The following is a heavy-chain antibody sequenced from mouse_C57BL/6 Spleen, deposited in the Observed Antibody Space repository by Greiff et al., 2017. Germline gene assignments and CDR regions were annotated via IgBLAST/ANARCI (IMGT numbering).Heavy chain of an antibody. CDR2: INPNNGGT. D-gene: IGHD4-1*01. V-gene: IGHV1-18*01. Sequence: EVQLVESGPELVKPGASVKIPCKASGYTFTDYNMDWVKQSHGKSLEWIGDINPNNGGTIYNQKFKGKATLTVDKSSSTAYMELRSLTSEDTAVYYCAREGLGTWFAYWGQGTLVTVSA. CDR3: AREGLGTWFAY. J-gene: IGHJ3*01. CDR1: GYTFTDYN.